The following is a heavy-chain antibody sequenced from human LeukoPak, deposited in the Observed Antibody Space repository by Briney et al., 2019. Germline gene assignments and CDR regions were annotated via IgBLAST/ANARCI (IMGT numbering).Heavy chain of an antibody. CDR3: ARGTAKYSSSSSYFDY. CDR2: IYHSGST. J-gene: IGHJ4*02. D-gene: IGHD6-6*01. Sequence: PSETLSLTCTVSGGSTSSSNYYWGWIRQPPGKGLEWIGEIYHSGSTNYNPSLKSRVTISVDKSKNQFSLKLSSVTAADTAVYYCARGTAKYSSSSSYFDYWGQGTLVTVSS. V-gene: IGHV4-39*07. CDR1: GGSTSSSNYY.